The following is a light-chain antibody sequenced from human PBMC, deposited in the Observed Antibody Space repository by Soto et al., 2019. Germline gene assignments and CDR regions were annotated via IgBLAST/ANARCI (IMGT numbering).Light chain of an antibody. Sequence: DIVMIQSPDSLAVSLGERATINCKSSQSVLYNSDSKNYLAWYRQKPGQPPKLLIYWASTRESGVPDRFSGSGSGTDFTLTISSLQAEDVAVYYCQQYYSSPYTFGQGTKLEIK. CDR2: WAS. J-gene: IGKJ2*01. CDR1: QSVLYNSDSKNY. V-gene: IGKV4-1*01. CDR3: QQYYSSPYT.